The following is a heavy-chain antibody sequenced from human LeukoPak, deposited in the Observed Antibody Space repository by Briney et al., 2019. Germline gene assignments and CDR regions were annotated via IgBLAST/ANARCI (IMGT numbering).Heavy chain of an antibody. CDR2: IIPIFRTA. Sequence: GSSVKVSCTASGGTFIRYAISSVRQAPGQGLEWRGGIIPIFRTANYAQKFHGRVTITTDESTSTAYMELSSLRSADTDVYYGARDSSGLFDYWGQGTLVTVSS. J-gene: IGHJ4*02. V-gene: IGHV1-69*05. CDR1: GGTFIRYA. D-gene: IGHD3-22*01. CDR3: ARDSSGLFDY.